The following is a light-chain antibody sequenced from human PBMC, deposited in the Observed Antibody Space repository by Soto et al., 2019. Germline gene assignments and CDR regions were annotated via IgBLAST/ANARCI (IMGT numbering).Light chain of an antibody. V-gene: IGKV3-20*01. Sequence: ELVLTDSPGTMSLSPGERATLSCRASLTVXDNYLALYQQKAGQAPRFVXYDPSSRATGIPDRLSASGSGTDFTLTISRLEPEDFSVYYCQQYSSATLTFGQGTKVDIK. CDR2: DPS. CDR3: QQYSSATLT. J-gene: IGKJ1*01. CDR1: LTVXDNY.